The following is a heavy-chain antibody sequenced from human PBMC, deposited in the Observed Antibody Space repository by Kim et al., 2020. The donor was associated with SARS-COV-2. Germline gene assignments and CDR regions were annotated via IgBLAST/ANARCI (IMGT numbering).Heavy chain of an antibody. Sequence: GGSLRLSCAASGFTFSSYAMHWVRQAPGKGLEWVAVISYDGSNKYYADSVKGRFTISRDNSKNTLYLQMNSLRAEDTAVNYCARDPKYSYGYAGFDYWGQGTLVTVSS. CDR1: GFTFSSYA. CDR2: ISYDGSNK. V-gene: IGHV3-30*04. J-gene: IGHJ4*02. CDR3: ARDPKYSYGYAGFDY. D-gene: IGHD5-18*01.